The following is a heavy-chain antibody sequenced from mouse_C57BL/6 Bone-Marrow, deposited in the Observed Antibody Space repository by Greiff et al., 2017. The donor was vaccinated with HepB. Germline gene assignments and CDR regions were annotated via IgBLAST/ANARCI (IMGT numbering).Heavy chain of an antibody. Sequence: QVQLKESGPGLVAPSQSLSITCTVSGFSLTSYAISWVRQPPGKGLEWLGVIWTGGGINDNSALKSRLSISKDNSKSQVFLKMNSLQTDYTARYYCASYGSSFAYWGQGTLVTVSA. D-gene: IGHD1-1*01. J-gene: IGHJ3*01. CDR1: GFSLTSYA. CDR3: ASYGSSFAY. V-gene: IGHV2-9-1*01. CDR2: IWTGGGI.